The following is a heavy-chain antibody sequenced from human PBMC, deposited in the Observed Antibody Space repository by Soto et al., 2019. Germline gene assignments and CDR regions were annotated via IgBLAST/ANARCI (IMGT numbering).Heavy chain of an antibody. D-gene: IGHD1-7*01. Sequence: QVQLQQWGAGLLKPSETLSLTCAVYGGSFSGYFWSWIRQPPGKGLEWIGEINPSGSTNYNPSLKSRVTISADTCKNQFSLKVNSVIAADTAIYYCARGGGYKWNYNNWFDPWGQGTLVTVSS. CDR2: INPSGST. CDR3: ARGGGYKWNYNNWFDP. V-gene: IGHV4-34*01. CDR1: GGSFSGYF. J-gene: IGHJ5*02.